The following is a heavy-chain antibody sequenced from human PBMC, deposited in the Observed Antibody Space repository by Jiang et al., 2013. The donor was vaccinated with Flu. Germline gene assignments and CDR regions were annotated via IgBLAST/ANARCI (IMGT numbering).Heavy chain of an antibody. V-gene: IGHV4-59*01. CDR2: IYYSGST. Sequence: TCTVSGGSISSYYWSWIRQPPGKGLEWIGYIYYSGSTNYNPSLKSRVTISVDTSKNQFSLKLSSVTAADTAVYYCARDLGPYGMDVWGQGTTVTVSS. CDR3: ARDLGPYGMDV. CDR1: GGSISSYY. D-gene: IGHD7-27*01. J-gene: IGHJ6*02.